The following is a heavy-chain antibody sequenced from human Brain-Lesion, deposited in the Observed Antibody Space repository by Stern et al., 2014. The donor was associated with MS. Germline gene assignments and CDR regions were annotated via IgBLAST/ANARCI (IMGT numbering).Heavy chain of an antibody. J-gene: IGHJ5*02. CDR1: GGSVSSTSYA. CDR3: AGEEDIRYCSGGSCTGNWFDP. V-gene: IGHV4-39*01. D-gene: IGHD2-15*01. CDR2: IYYSGNT. Sequence: QLVESGPGLVKPSETLSLTCTVAGGSVSSTSYAWAWIRQPPGKGLEWIGTIYYSGNTHYSPSLQSRLTISLGTSQNQVSPQLRSVTAADTAVYYCAGEEDIRYCSGGSCTGNWFDPWGQGTLVTVSS.